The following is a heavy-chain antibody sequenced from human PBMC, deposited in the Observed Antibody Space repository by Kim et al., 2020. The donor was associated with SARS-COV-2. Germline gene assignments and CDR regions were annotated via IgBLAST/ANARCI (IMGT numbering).Heavy chain of an antibody. Sequence: SETLSLTCTVSGGSISSYYWSWIRQPPGKGLEWIGYIYYSGSTNYIPSLKSRVTISVDTSKNQFSLKLSSVTAADTAVYYCARGLSTVTIYDAFDIWGQGTMVTVSS. D-gene: IGHD4-17*01. CDR2: IYYSGST. CDR3: ARGLSTVTIYDAFDI. J-gene: IGHJ3*02. V-gene: IGHV4-59*01. CDR1: GGSISSYY.